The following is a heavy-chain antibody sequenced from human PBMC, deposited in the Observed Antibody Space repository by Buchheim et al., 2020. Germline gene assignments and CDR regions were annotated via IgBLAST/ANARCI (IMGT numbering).Heavy chain of an antibody. D-gene: IGHD3-16*01. CDR2: ISSSATST. V-gene: IGHV3-23*01. CDR1: GFTFDNFA. J-gene: IGHJ6*02. CDR3: AKDQMGNYYVGMDA. Sequence: EVQLLESGGGLVPGGSLRLSCAASGFTFDNFAMSWVRQAPGKGLEWVSGISSSATSTYYADSVKGRFSLSRDNSKKTLYLEMDSLRAEDSAVYYCAKDQMGNYYVGMDAWGQGTT.